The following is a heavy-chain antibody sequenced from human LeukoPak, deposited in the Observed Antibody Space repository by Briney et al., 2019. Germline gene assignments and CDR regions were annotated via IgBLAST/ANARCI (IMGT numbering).Heavy chain of an antibody. J-gene: IGHJ4*02. D-gene: IGHD6-6*01. CDR2: ISGSGGST. V-gene: IGHV3-23*01. Sequence: PGGSLRLSCAASGFTFSSYAMGWVRQAPGKGLEWVSAISGSGGSTYYADSVKGRFTISRDNSKNTLYLQMNSLRAEDTAVYYCAKSGSSSPRRFPDYWGQGTLVTVSS. CDR3: AKSGSSSPRRFPDY. CDR1: GFTFSSYA.